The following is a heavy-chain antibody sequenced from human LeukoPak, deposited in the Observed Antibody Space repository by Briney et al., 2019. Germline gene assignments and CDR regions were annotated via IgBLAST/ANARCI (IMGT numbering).Heavy chain of an antibody. D-gene: IGHD5-18*01. CDR3: AKDIVRGGIQLWSNFDY. J-gene: IGHJ4*02. CDR1: GFTFDDYA. Sequence: GRSLRLSCAASGFTFDDYAMHWVRQAPGKGLECVSGISSNSGSIGYADSVKGRFTISRDNAKNSLYLQMNSLRAEDTALYYCAKDIVRGGIQLWSNFDYWGQGTLVTVSS. CDR2: ISSNSGSI. V-gene: IGHV3-9*01.